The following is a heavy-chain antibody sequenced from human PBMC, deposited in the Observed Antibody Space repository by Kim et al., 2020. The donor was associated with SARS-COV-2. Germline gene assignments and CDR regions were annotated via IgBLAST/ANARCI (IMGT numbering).Heavy chain of an antibody. Sequence: TPSITCRVAIYVDTSRNQFSLKLSAVTAADTAVYYCARGRATVTRDAFDIWGQGTMVTVSS. CDR3: ARGRATVTRDAFDI. J-gene: IGHJ3*02. D-gene: IGHD4-17*01. V-gene: IGHV4-31*02.